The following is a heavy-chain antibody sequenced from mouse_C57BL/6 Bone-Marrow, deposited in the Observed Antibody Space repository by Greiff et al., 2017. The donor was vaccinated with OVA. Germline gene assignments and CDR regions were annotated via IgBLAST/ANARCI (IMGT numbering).Heavy chain of an antibody. CDR1: GYTFTSYW. D-gene: IGHD1-1*01. CDR2: IYPSDSET. Sequence: VQLQQPGAELVRPGSSVKLSCKASGYTFTSYWMDWVKQRPGQGLEWIGNIYPSDSETHYNQKFKDKATLTVDKSSSTAYMQLSSLTSEDSAVDYCARSLYYYGSSWFAYWGQGTLVTVSA. J-gene: IGHJ3*01. CDR3: ARSLYYYGSSWFAY. V-gene: IGHV1-61*01.